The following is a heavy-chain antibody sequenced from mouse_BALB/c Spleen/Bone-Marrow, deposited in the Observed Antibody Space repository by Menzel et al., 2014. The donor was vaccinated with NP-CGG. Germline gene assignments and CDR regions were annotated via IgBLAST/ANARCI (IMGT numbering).Heavy chain of an antibody. J-gene: IGHJ4*01. Sequence: EVKLVESGGGLVKLGGSLKLSCAASGFTFSSYYMSWVRQNPEKRLELVAAINRNGGSIYYPDTVQGRFTISRDNAKNTLYLQMSSLKSEGTALYYCARQDYGYDGGAMDYWGQGTSVTVSS. CDR3: ARQDYGYDGGAMDY. D-gene: IGHD2-2*01. CDR1: GFTFSSYY. V-gene: IGHV5-6-2*01. CDR2: INRNGGSI.